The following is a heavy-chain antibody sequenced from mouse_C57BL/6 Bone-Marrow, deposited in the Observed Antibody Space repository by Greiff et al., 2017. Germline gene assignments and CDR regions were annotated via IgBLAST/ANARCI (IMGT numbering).Heavy chain of an antibody. V-gene: IGHV1-62-2*01. D-gene: IGHD1-1*01. Sequence: QVQLKQSGAELVKPGASVKLSCKASGYTFTEYTIHWVKQRSGQGLEWIGWFYPGSGSIKYNEKFKGKSTLTVDKSSSTAYMQLSSLTSEDSAVYYCARERITTVVATPFNYWGQGTTLTVSS. J-gene: IGHJ2*01. CDR3: ARERITTVVATPFNY. CDR2: FYPGSGSI. CDR1: GYTFTEYT.